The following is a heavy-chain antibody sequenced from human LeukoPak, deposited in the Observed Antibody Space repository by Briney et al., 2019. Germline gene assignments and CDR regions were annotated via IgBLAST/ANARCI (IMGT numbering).Heavy chain of an antibody. CDR1: GDSVSSNSAA. CDR3: ARDLMVDMKATIFDY. Sequence: SQTLSLTCAISGDSVSSNSAAWNWIRQSPSRGLEWLGRTYYRPKWYNDYAVSVKGRITINPDTSKNQFSLQLNSVTPEDTAVYYCARDLMVDMKATIFDYWGQGTLVTVSS. D-gene: IGHD5-12*01. V-gene: IGHV6-1*01. J-gene: IGHJ4*02. CDR2: TYYRPKWYN.